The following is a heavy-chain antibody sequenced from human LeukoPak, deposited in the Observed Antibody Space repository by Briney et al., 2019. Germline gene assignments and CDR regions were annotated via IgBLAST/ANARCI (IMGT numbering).Heavy chain of an antibody. CDR2: SRNKANSYTT. Sequence: GGSLRLSCAASGFTFSDHNMDWLRQAPGKGLEWVGRSRNKANSYTTEYAASVKGRFTFSRDDSKNSLYLQMNSLKVEDTAVYYCARTLSGYVYGLDVWGQGTTVTVSS. CDR3: ARTLSGYVYGLDV. J-gene: IGHJ6*02. CDR1: GFTFSDHN. V-gene: IGHV3-72*01. D-gene: IGHD5-12*01.